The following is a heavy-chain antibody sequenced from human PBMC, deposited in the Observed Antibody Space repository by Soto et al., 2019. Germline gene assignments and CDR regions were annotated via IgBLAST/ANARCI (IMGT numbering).Heavy chain of an antibody. Sequence: ASVNVSCKASGGTFSSYAISWVRQAPGQGLEWMGGIIPIFGTANYAQKFQGRVTITADESTSTAYMELSSLRSEDTAVYYCARDTYGYYYFDYWGQGTLVTVSS. CDR3: ARDTYGYYYFDY. CDR2: IIPIFGTA. D-gene: IGHD3-22*01. CDR1: GGTFSSYA. J-gene: IGHJ4*02. V-gene: IGHV1-69*13.